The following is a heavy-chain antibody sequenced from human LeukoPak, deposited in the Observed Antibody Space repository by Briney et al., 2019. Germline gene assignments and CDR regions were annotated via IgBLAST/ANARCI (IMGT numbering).Heavy chain of an antibody. D-gene: IGHD6-13*01. CDR2: IYYSGST. J-gene: IGHJ4*02. CDR1: GGSISGSSYY. Sequence: SETLSVTCTVSGGSISGSSYYWGWIRQPPGKGLEWIGSIYYSGSTYYNPSLKSRVTISVDTSKNQSSLKLSSVTAADTAVYYCGRRIAADPYYFDYWAQGTLVTVSS. CDR3: GRRIAADPYYFDY. V-gene: IGHV4-39*07.